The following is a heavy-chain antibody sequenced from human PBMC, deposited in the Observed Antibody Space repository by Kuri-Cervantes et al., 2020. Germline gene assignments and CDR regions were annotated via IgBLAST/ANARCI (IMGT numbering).Heavy chain of an antibody. Sequence: SQTLSLTCAISGDSVSSNRVAWNWIRQSPSRGLVWLGRTDYRYKWYHDYAVCVKSRITINPDTSKNQFSLQLNSVTPEDTAVYYCARELGYCTGGVCPWGQGTLVTVSS. D-gene: IGHD2-8*02. CDR3: ARELGYCTGGVCP. CDR2: TDYRYKWYH. J-gene: IGHJ5*02. CDR1: GDSVSSNRVA. V-gene: IGHV6-1*01.